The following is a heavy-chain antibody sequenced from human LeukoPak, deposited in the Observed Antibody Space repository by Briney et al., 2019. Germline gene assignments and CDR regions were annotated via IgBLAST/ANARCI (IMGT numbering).Heavy chain of an antibody. V-gene: IGHV4-34*01. D-gene: IGHD3-10*01. Sequence: SETLSLTCAVYGGSFSGYYWSWIRQPPGKGLEWIGEINHSGSTNYNPSLKSRVTISVDTSKNQFSLKLSSVTAADTAVYYCARSLYGSGSYYLGYWGQGTLVTVSS. CDR3: ARSLYGSGSYYLGY. CDR1: GGSFSGYY. CDR2: INHSGST. J-gene: IGHJ4*02.